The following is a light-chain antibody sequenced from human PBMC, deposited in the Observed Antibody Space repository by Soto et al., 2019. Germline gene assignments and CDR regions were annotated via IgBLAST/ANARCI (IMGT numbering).Light chain of an antibody. CDR3: QQYGSLSFT. V-gene: IGKV3-20*01. CDR2: GAS. CDR1: QSVSSSY. J-gene: IGKJ3*01. Sequence: EIVLTQSPGTLSLSPGERATLSCRASQSVSSSYLAWYQQKPGQAPRLIIYGASSRATGIPDRFSGSGSGTDFTLTISILEPEDFAVYYCQQYGSLSFTFGPGTKVDIK.